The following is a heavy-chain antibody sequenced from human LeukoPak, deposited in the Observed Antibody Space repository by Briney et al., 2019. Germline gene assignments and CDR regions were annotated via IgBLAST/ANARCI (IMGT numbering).Heavy chain of an antibody. CDR1: GGSLSSYY. V-gene: IGHV4-59*08. Sequence: PSETLSLTCTVSGGSLSSYYWSWIRQPPGKGLEWIGYIYYSGSTNYNPSLKSRVTISVDTSKNQFSLKLSSVTAADTAVYYCARHILNDYGDDGGAFDIWGQGTMVTVSS. CDR3: ARHILNDYGDDGGAFDI. D-gene: IGHD4-17*01. CDR2: IYYSGST. J-gene: IGHJ3*02.